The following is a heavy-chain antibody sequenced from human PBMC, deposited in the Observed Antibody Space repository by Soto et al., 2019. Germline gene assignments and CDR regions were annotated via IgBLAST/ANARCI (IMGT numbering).Heavy chain of an antibody. CDR1: GGTFSSYT. D-gene: IGHD2-15*01. CDR2: IIPILGIA. CDR3: ARGRGGRGDY. V-gene: IGHV1-69*02. J-gene: IGHJ4*02. Sequence: QVQLVQSGAEVKKPGSSVKVSCKASGGTFSSYTINWVRQAPGQGLEWMGMIIPILGIANYAQKFQDRVTITADKSTSTAYLDLSSLRSEDTAGYYCARGRGGRGDYWGQGTLVTVSS.